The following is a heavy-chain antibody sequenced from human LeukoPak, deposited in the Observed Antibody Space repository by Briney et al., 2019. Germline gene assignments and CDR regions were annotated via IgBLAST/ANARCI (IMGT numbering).Heavy chain of an antibody. CDR3: ARDGYYDIFRSPPATYAFDI. V-gene: IGHV3-20*01. Sequence: GGSLRLSCAASGFTFDDYGMSWVRQAPGKGLEWVSGINWNGGSTGYADSVKGRFTISRDNAKNSLYLQMNSLRAEDTALYHCARDGYYDIFRSPPATYAFDIWGQGTMVTVSS. J-gene: IGHJ3*02. CDR2: INWNGGST. CDR1: GFTFDDYG. D-gene: IGHD3-9*01.